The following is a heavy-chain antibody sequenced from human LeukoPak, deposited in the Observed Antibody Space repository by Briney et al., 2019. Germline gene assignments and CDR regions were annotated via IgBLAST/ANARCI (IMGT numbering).Heavy chain of an antibody. Sequence: PSETLSLTCTVSGGSISSYYWSWIRQPPGKGLEWIGYIYYSGSTNYNPSLKSRVTISVDTSKNQFPLNLSSVTAAYTAVYYCGCGYSYGYFDYWGQGTLVTVSS. J-gene: IGHJ4*02. V-gene: IGHV4-59*01. CDR3: GCGYSYGYFDY. D-gene: IGHD5-18*01. CDR1: GGSISSYY. CDR2: IYYSGST.